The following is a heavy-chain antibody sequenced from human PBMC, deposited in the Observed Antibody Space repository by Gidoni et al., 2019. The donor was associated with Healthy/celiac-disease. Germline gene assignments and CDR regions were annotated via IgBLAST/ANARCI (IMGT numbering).Heavy chain of an antibody. J-gene: IGHJ5*02. CDR1: GFPFSDYY. CDR3: AIHSGSPPLNWFDP. V-gene: IGHV3-11*06. D-gene: IGHD3-10*01. Sequence: QVQLVEYGGGLVKPGGSLRLSCAAAGFPFSDYYMGWLRQAPGKGLEWVSYMSSSSSSTNYADSVKGRFTISRDNSKNSLYLQMHSLRAEDTAVYYCAIHSGSPPLNWFDPWGQGTLVTVSS. CDR2: MSSSSSST.